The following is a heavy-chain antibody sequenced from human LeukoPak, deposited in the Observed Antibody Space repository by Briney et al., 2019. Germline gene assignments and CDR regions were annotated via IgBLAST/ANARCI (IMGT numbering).Heavy chain of an antibody. V-gene: IGHV1-2*02. Sequence: ASVKVSCKTSGYSFTRYGITWVRQAPGQGLEWMGWINPNSGGTNYAQKFQSRVTMTRDTSISTAYMELSRLRSDDTAVYYCARDLRDAFDIWGQGTMVTVSS. CDR2: INPNSGGT. CDR1: GYSFTRYG. CDR3: ARDLRDAFDI. J-gene: IGHJ3*02.